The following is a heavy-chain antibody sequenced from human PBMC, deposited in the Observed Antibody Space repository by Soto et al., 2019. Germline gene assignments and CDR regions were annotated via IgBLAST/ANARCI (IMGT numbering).Heavy chain of an antibody. CDR3: ARVWSLYYLDY. Sequence: QPGGSLRRSCVASGFRFRGYEVNWVRQAPGKGLEWVSYINTAGSTVYYADSVKGRFTVSRDNAKNSVFLQMNSLRTEDTATYYSARVWSLYYLDYWGQGTTVTVSS. CDR1: GFRFRGYE. V-gene: IGHV3-48*03. CDR2: INTAGSTV. J-gene: IGHJ4*02. D-gene: IGHD3-3*01.